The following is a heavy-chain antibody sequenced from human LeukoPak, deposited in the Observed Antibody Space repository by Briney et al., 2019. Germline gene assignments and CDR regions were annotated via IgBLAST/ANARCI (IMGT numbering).Heavy chain of an antibody. CDR2: ISSDGINK. Sequence: GGSLRLSCAASGFTFSIYAIQWVRQAPGKGLEWVAVISSDGINKYYADSVMGRFTISRDNSMNTLYLQMNSLRTEDTGVYYCASAAATLTNLRLVDYWGQGTLVTVSS. V-gene: IGHV3-30-3*01. CDR3: ASAAATLTNLRLVDY. CDR1: GFTFSIYA. D-gene: IGHD4-17*01. J-gene: IGHJ4*02.